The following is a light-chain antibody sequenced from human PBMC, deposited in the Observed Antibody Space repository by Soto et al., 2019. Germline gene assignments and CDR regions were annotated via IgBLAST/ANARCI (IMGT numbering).Light chain of an antibody. CDR3: SSYTASSNLL. CDR1: SSDVGSYNY. Sequence: QSALTQPASVSGSPGQSITISCTGTSSDVGSYNYVSWYQQHPGKVPKLMIYEVSNRPSGVSDRFSGSKSGNTASLTISGLQAEDEADYYCSSYTASSNLLFGGATQLTVX. J-gene: IGLJ3*02. CDR2: EVS. V-gene: IGLV2-14*01.